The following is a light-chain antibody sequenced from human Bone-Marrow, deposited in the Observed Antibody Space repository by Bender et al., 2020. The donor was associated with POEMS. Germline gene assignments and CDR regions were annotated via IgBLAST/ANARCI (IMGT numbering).Light chain of an antibody. CDR3: TSWDDSLSGWM. Sequence: QSVLTQPPSVSEAPRQRVTISCSGSSSNIGKNPVNWYQQLPGKAPTLLIYYDDLVPSGVSDRFSGSKSGTSASLAISGIQSEDEGDYYCTSWDDSLSGWMFGGGTKLTVL. CDR1: SSNIGKNP. CDR2: YDD. J-gene: IGLJ3*02. V-gene: IGLV1-36*01.